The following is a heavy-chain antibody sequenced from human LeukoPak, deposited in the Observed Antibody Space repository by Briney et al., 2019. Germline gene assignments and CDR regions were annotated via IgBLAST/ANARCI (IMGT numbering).Heavy chain of an antibody. V-gene: IGHV4-61*02. CDR1: GGSIRRGTYY. CDR3: ARALGYCSGGSCYQPDY. Sequence: SETLSLTCTVSGGSIRRGTYYWSWIRHPAGKGLERIGRIYTSGSINYNPSLGSRVTISIDTSKNQFSLKLTSVTAADTAVYYCARALGYCSGGSCYQPDYWGQGILVTVSS. D-gene: IGHD2-15*01. CDR2: IYTSGSI. J-gene: IGHJ4*02.